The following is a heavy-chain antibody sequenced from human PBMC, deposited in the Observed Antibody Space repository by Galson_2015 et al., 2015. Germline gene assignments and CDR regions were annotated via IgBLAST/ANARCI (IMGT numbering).Heavy chain of an antibody. CDR2: ISPDGSSR. CDR3: AKDHGGPDDY. J-gene: IGHJ4*02. V-gene: IGHV3-74*01. D-gene: IGHD5-24*01. CDR1: GVTLSRYG. Sequence: SLRLSCAAPGVTLSRYGVHWVRQVPGNGLVWVSRISPDGSSRAYADSVRGRFTISSGNAKNMLYLQMNSLRAADTAVYYCAKDHGGPDDYWGQGTLVTVSS.